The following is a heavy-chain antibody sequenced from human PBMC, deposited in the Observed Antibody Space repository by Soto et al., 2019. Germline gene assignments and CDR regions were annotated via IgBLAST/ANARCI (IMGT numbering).Heavy chain of an antibody. V-gene: IGHV1-18*01. CDR1: GYTFSDRG. J-gene: IGHJ4*02. CDR2: VSTYSDVT. CDR3: AVNYDSRGYEDLDY. D-gene: IGHD3-22*01. Sequence: HLVQSGPEMKKPGASVKVSCEASGYTFSDRGITWVRQAPGQGLEWMGWVSTYSDVTNYAQKFQGRVTMTADTSTNTAYMELRSLKSDDTAVYFCAVNYDSRGYEDLDYRGQGSLVSVSS.